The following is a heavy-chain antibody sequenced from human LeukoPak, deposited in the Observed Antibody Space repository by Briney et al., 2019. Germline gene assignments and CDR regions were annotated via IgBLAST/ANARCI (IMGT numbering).Heavy chain of an antibody. J-gene: IGHJ4*02. V-gene: IGHV4-4*07. Sequence: SETLSLTCTVSGGSISSYYWSWIRQPAGKGLEWIGRIYTSGSTNYNPSLKSRVTMSVDTSKNQFSLKLSSVTAADTAVYYCARGYYYGSGSYPGYYFGYWGQGTLVTVSS. CDR3: ARGYYYGSGSYPGYYFGY. CDR1: GGSISSYY. D-gene: IGHD3-10*01. CDR2: IYTSGST.